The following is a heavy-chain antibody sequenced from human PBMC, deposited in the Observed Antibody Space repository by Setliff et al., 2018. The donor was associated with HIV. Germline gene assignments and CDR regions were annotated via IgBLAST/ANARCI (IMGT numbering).Heavy chain of an antibody. D-gene: IGHD4-17*01. Sequence: SETLSLTCTSSGDSISGYYWSLIRQPAGKGLEWIGRMHTSGNTNYNPSLKSRVTMSVDTSKNQFSLRLHSVTAADTAVYYCARDPPGYGDSNDYWGQGTLVTVSS. J-gene: IGHJ4*02. CDR3: ARDPPGYGDSNDY. V-gene: IGHV4-4*07. CDR2: MHTSGNT. CDR1: GDSISGYY.